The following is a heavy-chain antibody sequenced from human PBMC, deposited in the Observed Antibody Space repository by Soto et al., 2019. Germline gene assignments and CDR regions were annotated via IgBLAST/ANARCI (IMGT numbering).Heavy chain of an antibody. J-gene: IGHJ4*02. Sequence: GGSLRLSCAVSGFTFSSYSMLWVRQAPGKGLEWVSYISPSSSSIYYADSVKGRFTISRDNAKNSLYLQMNSLRAEDTAVYYCARVAYYYDSSGYFYWGQGT. CDR2: ISPSSSSI. CDR1: GFTFSSYS. V-gene: IGHV3-48*01. D-gene: IGHD3-22*01. CDR3: ARVAYYYDSSGYFY.